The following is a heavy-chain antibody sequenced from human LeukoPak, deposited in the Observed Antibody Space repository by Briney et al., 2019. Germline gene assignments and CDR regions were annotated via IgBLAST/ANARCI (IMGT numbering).Heavy chain of an antibody. V-gene: IGHV4-4*08. Sequence: SETLSLTCTVSGGSISTYYWSWIRESPGKGLVWMADISASGGTNYNPSLESRVTVSIDSSKNQFSLKLSSVTAADTAVFYCARSPHNSAWYEKWFDPWGQGTLVTVSS. J-gene: IGHJ5*02. CDR1: GGSISTYY. D-gene: IGHD6-19*01. CDR2: ISASGGT. CDR3: ARSPHNSAWYEKWFDP.